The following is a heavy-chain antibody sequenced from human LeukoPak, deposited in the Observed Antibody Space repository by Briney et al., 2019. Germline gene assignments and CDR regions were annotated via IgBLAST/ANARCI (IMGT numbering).Heavy chain of an antibody. CDR3: ARVNYDILTGYHYYFDC. V-gene: IGHV3-21*01. CDR2: ISSSSSYI. Sequence: PGGSLSLSCAASGFTFSSYSMNWVRQAPGKGLEWVSSISSSSSYIYYADSEKRRFTISRDNAKNSLYLQMNSLTAEATAVYYCARVNYDILTGYHYYFDCWGQGTLVTVAS. J-gene: IGHJ4*02. CDR1: GFTFSSYS. D-gene: IGHD3-9*01.